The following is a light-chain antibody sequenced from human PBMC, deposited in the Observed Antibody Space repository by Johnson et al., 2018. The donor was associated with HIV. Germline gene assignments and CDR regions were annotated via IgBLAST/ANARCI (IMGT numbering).Light chain of an antibody. CDR2: DNN. CDR3: GTWNTRLRVGHV. J-gene: IGLJ1*01. CDR1: SSNIGNNY. V-gene: IGLV1-51*01. Sequence: QSVLTQPPSVSAAPGQKVTISCSGSSSNIGNNYVSWYQQLPGTAPKLLIYDNNKRPSGIPDRFSGSKSGTSATLGITGLQTGDEADYYCGTWNTRLRVGHVFGTGTKVTVL.